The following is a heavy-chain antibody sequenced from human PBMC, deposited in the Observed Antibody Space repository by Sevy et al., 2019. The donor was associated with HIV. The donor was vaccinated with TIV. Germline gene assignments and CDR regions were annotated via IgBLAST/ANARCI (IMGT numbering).Heavy chain of an antibody. CDR1: GGSISSSTYH. Sequence: SETLSLTCTVFGGSISSSTYHWGWIRQSPGKGLEWIGNIYYSGNTNYNPSLTSRATISVDTSKNQFSLNLTSVTAADTAVYYCARVVDFWSGYLDYWGQGTLVTVSS. J-gene: IGHJ4*01. CDR3: ARVVDFWSGYLDY. D-gene: IGHD3-3*01. V-gene: IGHV4-39*01. CDR2: IYYSGNT.